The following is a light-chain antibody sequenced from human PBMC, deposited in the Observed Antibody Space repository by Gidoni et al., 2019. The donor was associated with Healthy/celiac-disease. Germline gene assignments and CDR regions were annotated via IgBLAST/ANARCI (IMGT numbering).Light chain of an antibody. V-gene: IGLV2-14*01. J-gene: IGLJ1*01. CDR2: EVS. Sequence: QSALTQPASVSGSPGQSITISCTGTSSDVGGYHYVSWYQQHPGKAPKLMIYEVSNRPSGVSNRFSGSKSGNTASLTISGLQAEDEADYYCSSYTSSSTPPYVFGTGTKVTVL. CDR1: SSDVGGYHY. CDR3: SSYTSSSTPPYV.